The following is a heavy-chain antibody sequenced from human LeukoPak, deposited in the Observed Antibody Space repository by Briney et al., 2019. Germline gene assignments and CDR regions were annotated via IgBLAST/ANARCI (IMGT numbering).Heavy chain of an antibody. J-gene: IGHJ3*02. D-gene: IGHD3/OR15-3a*01. Sequence: GGSLRLSCAASGFTFSSYWMSWVRQAPGKGLEWVANIKQDGSEKYYVDSVKGRFTISRDNAKNSLYLQMNSLRAEDTAVYYCARDRTEGTDDAFDIWGQGTMVTVSS. CDR1: GFTFSSYW. V-gene: IGHV3-7*01. CDR3: ARDRTEGTDDAFDI. CDR2: IKQDGSEK.